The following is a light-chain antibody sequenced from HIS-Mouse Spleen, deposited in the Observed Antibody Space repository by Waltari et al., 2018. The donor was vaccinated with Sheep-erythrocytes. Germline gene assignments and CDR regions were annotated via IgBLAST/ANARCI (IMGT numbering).Light chain of an antibody. V-gene: IGLV2-11*01. CDR3: CSYAGSYNHV. CDR1: SSDVGGYNY. J-gene: IGLJ1*01. CDR2: DVS. Sequence: QSALTQPRSVSGSPGQSVTISCTGTSSDVGGYNYVSWYQQHPGKAPKPMIYDVSKRPSGFPERSSGSKSGNTASLTISGLQAEDEADYYCCSYAGSYNHVFATGTKVTVL.